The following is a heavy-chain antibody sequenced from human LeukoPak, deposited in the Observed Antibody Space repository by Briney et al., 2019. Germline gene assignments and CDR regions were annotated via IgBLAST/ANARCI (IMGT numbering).Heavy chain of an antibody. CDR3: VRLGGVDPFDH. CDR2: INSDGRST. J-gene: IGHJ4*02. D-gene: IGHD3-16*01. Sequence: GGSLRLSCAASGSTFSSYYIHWVRQVPGKGLVWVSRINSDGRSTTYADSVKGRFTISRDNAKNTLSLQMNSLRAEDTAVYYCVRLGGVDPFDHWGQGMLVTVSS. CDR1: GSTFSSYY. V-gene: IGHV3-74*01.